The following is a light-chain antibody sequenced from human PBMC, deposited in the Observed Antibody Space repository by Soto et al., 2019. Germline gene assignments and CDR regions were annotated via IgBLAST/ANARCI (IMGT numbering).Light chain of an antibody. V-gene: IGKV1-5*01. J-gene: IGKJ1*01. Sequence: DIQMTQSPSTLSASVGDRVTITCRASQSISSWLAWYQQKPGKAPKLLIYDASSLESGVPSRFSGSGSGPEFTLTISSLQPDDFATYYCQQYNSYSRMFGQGTKVEIK. CDR1: QSISSW. CDR3: QQYNSYSRM. CDR2: DAS.